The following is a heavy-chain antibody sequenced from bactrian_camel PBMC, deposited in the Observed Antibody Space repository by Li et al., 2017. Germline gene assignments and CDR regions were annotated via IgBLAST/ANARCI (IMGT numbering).Heavy chain of an antibody. CDR1: GYTYSHYY. V-gene: IGHV3S53*01. CDR3: ARVRGVVAVSFVDY. D-gene: IGHD6*01. CDR2: IDGANNT. J-gene: IGHJ4*01. Sequence: HVQLVESGGGSVQAGGSLRLSCAITGYTYSHYYLAWFRQAAGQEREGVAFIDGANNTRYVDSVKGRFTITRDNAKHAVYLQMNSLKPEDTAVYYCARVRGVVAVSFVDYWGQGTQVTVS.